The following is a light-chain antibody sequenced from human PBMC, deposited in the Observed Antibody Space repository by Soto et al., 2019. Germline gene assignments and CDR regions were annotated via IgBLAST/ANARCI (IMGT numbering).Light chain of an antibody. V-gene: IGKV3-20*01. CDR2: GAS. J-gene: IGKJ3*01. CDR1: QSISSSN. Sequence: EIVLTQSPGTLSLSPGERATLSCRASQSISSSNLAWYQQKPGQAPRLLVCGASSRATGIPDRFSGSGSGTDFTLTISRLEPEDFAVYYCQQYGSSRFTFGPGTKVDIK. CDR3: QQYGSSRFT.